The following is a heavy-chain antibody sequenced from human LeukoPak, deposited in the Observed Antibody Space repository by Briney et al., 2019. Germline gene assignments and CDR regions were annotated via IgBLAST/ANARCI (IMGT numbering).Heavy chain of an antibody. CDR3: ARHYGSGTYPLDY. J-gene: IGHJ4*02. V-gene: IGHV4-59*01. CDR2: IYYSGNT. D-gene: IGHD3-10*01. Sequence: SATLSLTCTVSGGSISSYYWSWIRQPPGKGLEWIGNIYYSGNTNYNPSLKRRVTISVDTSKNQFSLKLSSVTAADTAVYYCARHYGSGTYPLDYWGQGTLVTVSS. CDR1: GGSISSYY.